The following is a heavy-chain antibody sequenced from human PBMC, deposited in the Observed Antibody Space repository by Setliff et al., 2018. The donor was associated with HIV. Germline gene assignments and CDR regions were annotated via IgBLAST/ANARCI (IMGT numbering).Heavy chain of an antibody. CDR2: IYTSGTT. D-gene: IGHD3-10*01. Sequence: NPSETLSLTCFVSGVSISGHFWGWIRQPPGKGLEWIGYIYTSGTTEYNPSLDSRVTISVDTSRDQFSLKLSSVTAADTAVYYYARGVYYGSGSYYTHGNSYYYMDVWGKGTTVTVS. CDR1: GVSISGHF. J-gene: IGHJ6*03. V-gene: IGHV4-4*09. CDR3: ARGVYYGSGSYYTHGNSYYYMDV.